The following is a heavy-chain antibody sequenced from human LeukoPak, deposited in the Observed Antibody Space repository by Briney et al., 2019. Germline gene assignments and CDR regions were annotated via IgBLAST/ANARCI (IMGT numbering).Heavy chain of an antibody. D-gene: IGHD5-12*01. CDR2: IHYSGST. J-gene: IGHJ4*02. CDR3: ARDRSYSAYDHAFDY. Sequence: PSETLSLTCTVTGDSISSYYWSWIRQPPGKGLELIAYIHYSGSTNYNPSLKSRVTISVDTSKNQFSLKLSSVTAADTAVYYCARDRSYSAYDHAFDYWGQGTLVTVSS. V-gene: IGHV4-59*01. CDR1: GDSISSYY.